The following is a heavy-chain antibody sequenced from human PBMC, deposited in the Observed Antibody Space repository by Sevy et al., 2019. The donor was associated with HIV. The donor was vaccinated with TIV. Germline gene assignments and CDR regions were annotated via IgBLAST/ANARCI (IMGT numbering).Heavy chain of an antibody. CDR1: GDTFSSYG. CDR2: IIPVFGIP. V-gene: IGHV1-69*10. J-gene: IGHJ4*02. CDR3: ARAPTDLYNYDSSGYPLTYYFDS. Sequence: ASVKVSCKASGDTFSSYGFSWVRQAPGHGLEWMGGIIPVFGIPNYAQQFQGRVTITADTSASTAFMELSSLRSEDTAVYFCARAPTDLYNYDSSGYPLTYYFDSWGQGTPVTVSS. D-gene: IGHD3-22*01.